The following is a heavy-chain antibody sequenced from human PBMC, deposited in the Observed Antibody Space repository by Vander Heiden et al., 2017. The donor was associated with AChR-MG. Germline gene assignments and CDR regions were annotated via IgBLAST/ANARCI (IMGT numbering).Heavy chain of an antibody. CDR1: GFTFSSCS. V-gene: IGHV3-48*01. CDR3: ARIRSYRPFDY. Sequence: EVQLVESGGGLVQPGGSLRLSCAASGFTFSSCSMHWVRQAPGNGLEWVSYIGSSSSTIYYADSVKGRFTISRDNAKNSLYLQMNSLRAEDTAVYYCARIRSYRPFDYWGQGTLVTVSS. CDR2: IGSSSSTI. J-gene: IGHJ4*02. D-gene: IGHD1-26*01.